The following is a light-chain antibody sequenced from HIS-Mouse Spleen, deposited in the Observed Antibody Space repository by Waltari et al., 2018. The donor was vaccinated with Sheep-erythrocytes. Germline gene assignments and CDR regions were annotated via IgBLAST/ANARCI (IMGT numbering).Light chain of an antibody. CDR1: QGISSA. J-gene: IGKJ3*01. CDR2: DAS. V-gene: IGKV1-13*02. CDR3: QQFNSYPFT. Sequence: AIQLTQSPSSLSASVGDRVTITCRASQGISSALAWYQQKPGKAPKLLIYDASSLESGVPSRFSGSGSGTEFTLTISSLQPEDFAAYYCQQFNSYPFTFGPGTKVDIK.